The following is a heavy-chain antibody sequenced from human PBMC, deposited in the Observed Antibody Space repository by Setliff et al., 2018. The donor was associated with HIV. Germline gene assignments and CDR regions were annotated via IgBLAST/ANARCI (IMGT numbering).Heavy chain of an antibody. D-gene: IGHD3-10*01. CDR1: GFTFSNYA. CDR2: ISSDGSEK. CDR3: VRDGARGFNDLDY. Sequence: GESLKISCVVSGFTFSNYAMHWVRQAPGTGLECMAVISSDGSEKYYADSVKGRFTISRDNSKSSVSLQMNSLRTEDTAMYYCVRDGARGFNDLDYWGQGTLVTVSS. J-gene: IGHJ4*02. V-gene: IGHV3-30*04.